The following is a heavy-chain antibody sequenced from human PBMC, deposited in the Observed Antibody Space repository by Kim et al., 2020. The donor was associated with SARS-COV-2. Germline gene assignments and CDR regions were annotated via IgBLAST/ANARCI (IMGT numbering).Heavy chain of an antibody. Sequence: NYNPSLKSRVTMSGDTSKTQFSLKLSSVTAADTAVYYCARDRDYYYGMDVWGQGTTVTVSS. CDR3: ARDRDYYYGMDV. V-gene: IGHV4-4*07. J-gene: IGHJ6*02.